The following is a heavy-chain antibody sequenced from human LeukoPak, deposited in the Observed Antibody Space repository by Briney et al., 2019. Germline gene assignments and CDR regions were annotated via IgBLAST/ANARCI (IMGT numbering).Heavy chain of an antibody. D-gene: IGHD1-26*01. V-gene: IGHV3-23*01. CDR1: GFTFSSYS. CDR3: AKSRIVGATYYYDMDV. J-gene: IGHJ6*02. Sequence: PGGSLRLSCAASGFTFSSYSMNWVRQAPGKGLEWASAISDSGGSTYHADSVKGRFTISRDNSKNTVNLQMNSLRVEDTAVYYCAKSRIVGATYYYDMDVWGQGTTVTVSS. CDR2: ISDSGGST.